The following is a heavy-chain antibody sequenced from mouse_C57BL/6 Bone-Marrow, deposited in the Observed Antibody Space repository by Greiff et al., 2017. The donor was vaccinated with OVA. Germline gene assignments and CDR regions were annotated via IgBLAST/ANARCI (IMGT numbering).Heavy chain of an antibody. CDR3: TTNWGPGYKDY. J-gene: IGHJ4*01. Sequence: VQLQQSGAELVRPGASVKLSCTASGFNIKDYYMHWVKQRPEQGLEWIGRIDPEDGDTEYAPKFQGKATMTADTSSNTAYLQLSSLTPEDTAVYYCTTNWGPGYKDYWGQGTSVTVSS. CDR2: IDPEDGDT. CDR1: GFNIKDYY. V-gene: IGHV14-1*01. D-gene: IGHD4-1*01.